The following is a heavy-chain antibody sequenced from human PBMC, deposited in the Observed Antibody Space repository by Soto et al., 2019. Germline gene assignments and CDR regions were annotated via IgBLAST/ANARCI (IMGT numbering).Heavy chain of an antibody. Sequence: GGSLRLSCAASGFTVSSNYMSWVRQAPGKGLEWVSVIYSGGSTYYADSVKGRFTISRHNSKNTLYLQMNSLRSEDTAVYYCARSNGDRYYYYYGMDVWGQGTTVTVSS. CDR2: IYSGGST. CDR1: GFTVSSNY. J-gene: IGHJ6*02. V-gene: IGHV3-53*04. CDR3: ARSNGDRYYYYYGMDV. D-gene: IGHD2-8*01.